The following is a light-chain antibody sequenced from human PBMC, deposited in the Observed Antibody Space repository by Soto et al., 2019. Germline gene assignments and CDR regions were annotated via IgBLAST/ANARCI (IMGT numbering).Light chain of an antibody. CDR1: QSFRGL. V-gene: IGKV3-11*01. CDR3: QQHHRWPIT. J-gene: IGKJ5*01. Sequence: EVVLTQSPVTLSLSPGARATLSCRASQSFRGLLAWYQQKPGQATRLLIYDPYNRATGIPPRFSGSGSGAAFTLTISSLEPDDPAVYYCQQHHRWPITFGQGTRLEIK. CDR2: DPY.